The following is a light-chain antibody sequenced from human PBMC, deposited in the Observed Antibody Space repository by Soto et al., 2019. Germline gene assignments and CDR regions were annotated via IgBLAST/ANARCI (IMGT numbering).Light chain of an antibody. CDR2: AAS. V-gene: IGKV1-39*01. Sequence: DIQMTQSPSSLSASLGDRVTITCRASQSISSYLNWYQQKPGKAPKLLIYAASSLQSGVPSRFSGSGSGTDFTLTISSLQPEDSATYYCQQSYTTPQTFGQGTKVEIK. J-gene: IGKJ1*01. CDR1: QSISSY. CDR3: QQSYTTPQT.